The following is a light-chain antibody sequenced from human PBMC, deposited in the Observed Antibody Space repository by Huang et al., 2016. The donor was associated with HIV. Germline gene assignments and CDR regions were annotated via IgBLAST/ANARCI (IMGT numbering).Light chain of an antibody. J-gene: IGKJ4*01. CDR1: PGITNS. CDR2: AAS. V-gene: IGKV1-NL1*01. Sequence: DIQMTQSPSSLSASVGDRVTITCRASPGITNSLAWYQQKPGEAPKLLLYAASRLDTGGPSRFSGSGSVTHFTLTISSLQPEDFATYYCQQYYSALGLTFGGGTKVDIK. CDR3: QQYYSALGLT.